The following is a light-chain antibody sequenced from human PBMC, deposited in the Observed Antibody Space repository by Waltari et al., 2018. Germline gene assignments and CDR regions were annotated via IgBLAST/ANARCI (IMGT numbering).Light chain of an antibody. Sequence: EIVLTQSPGTLSLSTGERATLSCRASQRVSRSYLAWYQQKPGQAPRLLIYGASSRATGIPDRFSGSGSGTDFTLTISRLEPEDFAVYYCQQYGSSPFTFGPGTKVDIK. CDR1: QRVSRSY. CDR3: QQYGSSPFT. J-gene: IGKJ3*01. CDR2: GAS. V-gene: IGKV3-20*01.